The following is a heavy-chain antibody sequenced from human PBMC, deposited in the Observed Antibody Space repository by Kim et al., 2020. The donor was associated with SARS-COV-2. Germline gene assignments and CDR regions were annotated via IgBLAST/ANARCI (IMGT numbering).Heavy chain of an antibody. CDR2: ISSSSSYT. J-gene: IGHJ6*02. Sequence: GGSLRLSCAPSGFTFSDYYMSWIRQAPGKGLEWVSYISSSSSYTNYADSVKGRFTISRDNAKNSLYLQMNSLRAEDTAVYYCARVGYDYGWGSYRDYYYYYGMAVWGQGTTVTVSS. V-gene: IGHV3-11*05. CDR3: ARVGYDYGWGSYRDYYYYYGMAV. D-gene: IGHD3-16*02. CDR1: GFTFSDYY.